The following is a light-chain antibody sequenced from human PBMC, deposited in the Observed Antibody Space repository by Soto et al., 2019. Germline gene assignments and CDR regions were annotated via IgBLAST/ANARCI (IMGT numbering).Light chain of an antibody. J-gene: IGKJ5*01. CDR2: DAF. V-gene: IGKV3-11*01. CDR3: QQRSNWPREIT. CDR1: QSVSRF. Sequence: EIVLTQSPATLSVSPGERATLSCRASQSVSRFLAWYQQKPGQAPRLLIYDAFDRAAGIPARFSGSGSGTDFTLTISSLEPEDFAVYYCQQRSNWPREITFGQGTRLEI.